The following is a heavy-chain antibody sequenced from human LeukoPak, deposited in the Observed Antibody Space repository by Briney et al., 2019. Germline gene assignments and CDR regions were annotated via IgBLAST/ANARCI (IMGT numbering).Heavy chain of an antibody. CDR2: MNPNSGNT. CDR3: ARGRATVTTHWVDP. V-gene: IGHV1-8*02. Sequence: ASVKVSCKASGYTFASYDINWVRQATGQGLEWMGWMNPNSGNTGYAGKFQGRITLTSDTSTSTAYLERRSLRSEDTAVYYCARGRATVTTHWVDPWGQGTLVTVSS. J-gene: IGHJ5*02. CDR1: GYTFASYD. D-gene: IGHD4-11*01.